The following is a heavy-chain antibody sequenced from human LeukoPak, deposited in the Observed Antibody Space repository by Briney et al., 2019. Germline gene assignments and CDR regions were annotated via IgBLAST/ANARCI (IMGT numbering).Heavy chain of an antibody. V-gene: IGHV3-21*01. CDR1: GFSFSSYS. Sequence: GGSLRLSCAASGFSFSSYSMNWVRQAPGKGLEWVSSISFSGTYIYYADSLKGRITISRDNARRSLFLQMNSLRAEDTAVYYCARATGWFQAFDYWGQGTLVTVSS. CDR2: ISFSGTYI. D-gene: IGHD6-19*01. CDR3: ARATGWFQAFDY. J-gene: IGHJ4*02.